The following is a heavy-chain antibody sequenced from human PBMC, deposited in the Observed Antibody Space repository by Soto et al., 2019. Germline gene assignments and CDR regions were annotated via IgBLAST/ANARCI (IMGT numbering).Heavy chain of an antibody. V-gene: IGHV3-66*01. CDR1: GFTVSSKY. CDR3: ERFLRESGAPLYYYGMDV. D-gene: IGHD1-26*01. Sequence: GGSLRLSWAASGFTVSSKYMSWVRQAPGKGLEWVSLIQSGGPTYYADSVKGRFTISRENAKNSLDLQINICKAEDTAVYYCERFLRESGAPLYYYGMDVWAQGPTVTVSS. CDR2: IQSGGPT. J-gene: IGHJ6*02.